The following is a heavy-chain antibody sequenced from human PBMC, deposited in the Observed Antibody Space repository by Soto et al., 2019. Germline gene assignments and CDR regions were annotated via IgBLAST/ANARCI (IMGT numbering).Heavy chain of an antibody. J-gene: IGHJ6*02. CDR3: ARVTMVIRDSDHFGADV. V-gene: IGHV4-38-2*02. CDR2: ISHTGTT. CDR1: GFPISSPYS. D-gene: IGHD4-17*01. Sequence: PSETLSLTCLVSGFPISSPYSWGWIRQPPGKGLEWIGSISHTGTTSYSPSLTSRVSISVDTSKNQVSLKLTSVTAADTAVYFCARVTMVIRDSDHFGADVWGHGTTVTVSS.